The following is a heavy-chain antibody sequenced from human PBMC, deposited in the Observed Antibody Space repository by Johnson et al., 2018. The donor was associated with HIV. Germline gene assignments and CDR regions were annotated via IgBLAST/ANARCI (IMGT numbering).Heavy chain of an antibody. D-gene: IGHD3-10*01. J-gene: IGHJ3*02. CDR2: ISYDGSNK. CDR3: AREGALLLWFGASPFDI. V-gene: IGHV3-30-3*01. CDR1: GFTFSSYA. Sequence: VQLVESGGGVVQPGRSLRLSCAASGFTFSSYAMHWVRQAPGKGLEWVAVISYDGSNKYYADSVKGRFTISRDNSKNTLYLQMNSLRAEDTAVYYCAREGALLLWFGASPFDIWGQGTMVTVSS.